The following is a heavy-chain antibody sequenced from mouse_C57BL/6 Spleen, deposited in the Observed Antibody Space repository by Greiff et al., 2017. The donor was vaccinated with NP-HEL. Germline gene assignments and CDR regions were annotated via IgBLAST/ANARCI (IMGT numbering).Heavy chain of an antibody. CDR1: GYAFSSSW. J-gene: IGHJ1*03. CDR2: IYPGDGDT. Sequence: QVQLQQSGPELVKPGASVKISCKASGYAFSSSWMNWVKQRPGKGLEWIGRIYPGDGDTNYNGKFKGKATLTADKSSSTAYMQRSSLTSEDSAVYFCARDGYFDVWGTGTTVTVSS. V-gene: IGHV1-82*01. CDR3: ARDGYFDV.